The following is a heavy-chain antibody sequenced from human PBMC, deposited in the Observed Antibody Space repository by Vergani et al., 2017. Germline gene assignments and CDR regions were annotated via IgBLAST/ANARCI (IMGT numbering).Heavy chain of an antibody. CDR2: INAGNGNT. Sequence: VQLVQSGAEVKKPGASVKVSCKASGYTFTSYAMHWVRQAPGQRLEWMGWINAGNGNTKYSQKFQGRVTITRDTSASTAYMELSSLRSEDTAVYYCARAGSGSYYLFDYWGQGTLVTVSS. CDR1: GYTFTSYA. J-gene: IGHJ4*02. D-gene: IGHD3-10*01. V-gene: IGHV1-3*01. CDR3: ARAGSGSYYLFDY.